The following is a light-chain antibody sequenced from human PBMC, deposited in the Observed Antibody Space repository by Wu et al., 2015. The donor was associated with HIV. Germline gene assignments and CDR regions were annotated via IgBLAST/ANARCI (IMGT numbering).Light chain of an antibody. CDR3: QHYGSSPPRFT. Sequence: EIVLTQSPGTLSLSPGERAALSCRASQSINSDYLAWYQHKPGQAPRLLIYAASSRATGIPDRFSGSGSGTDFTLTISRLEPEDIAVYYCQHYGSSPPRFTFGPGTKVHVK. CDR1: QSINSDY. V-gene: IGKV3-20*01. CDR2: AAS. J-gene: IGKJ3*01.